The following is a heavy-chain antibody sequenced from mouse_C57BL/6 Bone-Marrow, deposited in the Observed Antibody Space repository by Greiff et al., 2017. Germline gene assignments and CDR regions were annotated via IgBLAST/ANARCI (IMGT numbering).Heavy chain of an antibody. V-gene: IGHV1-82*01. D-gene: IGHD1-1*01. CDR3: ARWALYYYGSTIDY. Sequence: QVQLQQSGPELVKPGASVKISCKASGYAFSSSWMNWVKQRPGKGLEWIGRIYPGDGDTNYNGKFKGKATLTADKSSSTAYMQLSSLTSEDSAVYFCARWALYYYGSTIDYWGQGTTLTVSS. CDR1: GYAFSSSW. J-gene: IGHJ2*01. CDR2: IYPGDGDT.